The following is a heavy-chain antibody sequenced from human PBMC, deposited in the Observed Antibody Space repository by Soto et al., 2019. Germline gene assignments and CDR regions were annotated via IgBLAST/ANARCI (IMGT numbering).Heavy chain of an antibody. J-gene: IGHJ6*03. D-gene: IGHD3-9*01. V-gene: IGHV3-33*01. CDR3: ARDPAMNYDILTGYYMDV. Sequence: GGSLRLSCAASGFTFRSFAMRWVRQAPGKALEWVAVIWSDGSDKYYVDSVKGRFTISRDNSKSRLYLQMNSLTVEDTAVYYCARDPAMNYDILTGYYMDVWGKGTTVTVSS. CDR2: IWSDGSDK. CDR1: GFTFRSFA.